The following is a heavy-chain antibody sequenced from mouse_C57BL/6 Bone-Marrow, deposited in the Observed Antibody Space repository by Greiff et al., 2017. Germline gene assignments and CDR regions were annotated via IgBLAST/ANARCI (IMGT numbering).Heavy chain of an antibody. Sequence: DVKLVESGPGLAKPSQTLSLTCSVPGYSITSDYWNWIRKFPGNKLEYMGYISYSGSTYYNPSLKRRISITRDTSKNQYYLQLNSVTTEDTATYYCARAHYYGSSYLFANWGQGTLVTVSA. V-gene: IGHV3-8*01. CDR3: ARAHYYGSSYLFAN. J-gene: IGHJ3*01. CDR2: ISYSGST. D-gene: IGHD1-1*01. CDR1: GYSITSDY.